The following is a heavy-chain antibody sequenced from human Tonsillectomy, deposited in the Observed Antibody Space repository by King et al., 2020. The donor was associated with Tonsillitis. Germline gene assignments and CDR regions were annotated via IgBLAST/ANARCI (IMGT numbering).Heavy chain of an antibody. CDR2: ISSGSSYI. CDR1: GFTFSSYS. J-gene: IGHJ6*02. Sequence: DVQLVESGGGLVKPGGSLRLSCAASGFTFSSYSMNWVRQAPGKGLEWVSSISSGSSYIYYADSVKGRFTISRDNAKKSLYLQMNSLRAEDTAVYYCARVGTVTILGSFGVDVWGQGTTVTVSS. D-gene: IGHD4-17*01. V-gene: IGHV3-21*01. CDR3: ARVGTVTILGSFGVDV.